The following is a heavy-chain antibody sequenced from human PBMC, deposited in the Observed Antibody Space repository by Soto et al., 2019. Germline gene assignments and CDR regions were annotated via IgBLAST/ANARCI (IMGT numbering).Heavy chain of an antibody. Sequence: SETLSLTCTVSGGSISSCGYYWSWIRQHPGKGLEWIGYIYYSGSTYYNPSLKSRVTISVDTSKNQFSLKLSSVTAADTAVYYCARIVVGATNCYFDYCGQGTLVTVSS. CDR2: IYYSGST. D-gene: IGHD1-26*01. J-gene: IGHJ4*02. V-gene: IGHV4-31*03. CDR3: ARIVVGATNCYFDY. CDR1: GGSISSCGYY.